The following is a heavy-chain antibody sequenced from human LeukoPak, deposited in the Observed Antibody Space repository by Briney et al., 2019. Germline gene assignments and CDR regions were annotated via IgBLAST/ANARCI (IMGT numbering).Heavy chain of an antibody. CDR1: NGSISRSRYY. J-gene: IGHJ4*02. V-gene: IGHV4-39*01. CDR3: PRQTGSGLFTLP. Sequence: SETLSLTYTVSNGSISRSRYYWGWIRQPPGKGLEWIGSIYYTGNTYYNASLKSRVTISIDTSKNQISLRLTSVTATDTAMYYCPRQTGSGLFTLPGGQGTLVTVSS. CDR2: IYYTGNT. D-gene: IGHD3/OR15-3a*01.